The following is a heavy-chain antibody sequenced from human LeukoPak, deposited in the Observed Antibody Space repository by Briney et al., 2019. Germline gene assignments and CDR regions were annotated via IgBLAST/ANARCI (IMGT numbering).Heavy chain of an antibody. D-gene: IGHD6-19*01. Sequence: SETLSLTCTVSGGSIGTYYWSWIRQPPGKGLEYIAYIYYTGSTDYNPSFKSRVRMSPDTSKNQFSLVLNSVTAADTAVYYCARGRYGGGWYDYWGQGTLVTVSS. CDR1: GGSIGTYY. V-gene: IGHV4-59*01. CDR2: IYYTGST. J-gene: IGHJ4*02. CDR3: ARGRYGGGWYDY.